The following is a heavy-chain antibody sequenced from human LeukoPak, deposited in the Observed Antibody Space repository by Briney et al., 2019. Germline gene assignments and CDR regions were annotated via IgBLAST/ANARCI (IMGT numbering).Heavy chain of an antibody. V-gene: IGHV4-34*01. D-gene: IGHD1-14*01. CDR3: AAGNPEAFDI. CDR2: INHSGST. Sequence: SETLSLTCAVYGGSFSGYYWSWIRQPPGKGLEWIGEINHSGSTNYNPSLKSRVTISVDTSKNQFSLKLSSVTAADTAVYYCAAGNPEAFDIWGQGTMVTVSS. CDR1: GGSFSGYY. J-gene: IGHJ3*02.